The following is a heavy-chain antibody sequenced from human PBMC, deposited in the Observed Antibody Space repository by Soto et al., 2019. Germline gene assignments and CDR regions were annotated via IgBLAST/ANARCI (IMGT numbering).Heavy chain of an antibody. CDR2: ISGSGGST. J-gene: IGHJ5*02. CDR3: AKDSPREVTENWFDP. D-gene: IGHD2-21*02. CDR1: GFTFSSDA. Sequence: GGSLRLSCAASGFTFSSDAMSWVRQAPGKGLEWVSAISGSGGSTYYADSVKGRFTSSRDNSKKTLYLQMNSLRAEDTAVYYCAKDSPREVTENWFDPWGQGTLVTVSS. V-gene: IGHV3-23*01.